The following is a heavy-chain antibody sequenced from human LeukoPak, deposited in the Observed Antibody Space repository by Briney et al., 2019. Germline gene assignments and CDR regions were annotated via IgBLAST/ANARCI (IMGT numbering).Heavy chain of an antibody. V-gene: IGHV3-30*02. Sequence: PGGSLRLSCVATGLSFGGYGMHWVRQAPGKGLEWIAYIRYDGTDQNYADSVKGRFTISRDNSKSRLYLQMNSLRAEDTALYHCARVWTMIVGGPSWFDPWGQGTLVTVSS. CDR3: ARVWTMIVGGPSWFDP. D-gene: IGHD3-22*01. J-gene: IGHJ5*02. CDR1: GLSFGGYG. CDR2: IRYDGTDQ.